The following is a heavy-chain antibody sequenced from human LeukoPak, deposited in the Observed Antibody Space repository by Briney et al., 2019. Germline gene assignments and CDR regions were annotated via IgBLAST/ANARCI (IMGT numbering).Heavy chain of an antibody. Sequence: SETLSLTCAVYGGSFSGYYWSWIRQPPGKGLEWIGEINHSGSTNYNPSLKSRVTISVDTSKNQFSLKLSSVTAADTAVCYCARGRLQFDYWGQGTLVTVSS. J-gene: IGHJ4*02. CDR2: INHSGST. D-gene: IGHD6-25*01. CDR3: ARGRLQFDY. CDR1: GGSFSGYY. V-gene: IGHV4-34*01.